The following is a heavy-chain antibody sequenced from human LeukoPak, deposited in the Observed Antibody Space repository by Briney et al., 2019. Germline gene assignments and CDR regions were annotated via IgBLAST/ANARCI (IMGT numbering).Heavy chain of an antibody. CDR3: TTGPLPLLWFGELLIDY. V-gene: IGHV3-15*01. D-gene: IGHD3-10*01. Sequence: ETLSLTCAVYGGSFSGYYWSWIRQAPGKGLEWVGRIKSKTDGGSTDYAAPVKGRFTISRDDSKNTLYLQMNSLKTEDTAVYYCTTGPLPLLWFGELLIDYWGQGTLVTVSS. CDR1: GGSFSGYY. CDR2: IKSKTDGGST. J-gene: IGHJ4*02.